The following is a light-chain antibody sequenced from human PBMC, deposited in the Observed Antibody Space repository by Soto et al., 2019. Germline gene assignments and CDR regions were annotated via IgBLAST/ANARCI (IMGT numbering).Light chain of an antibody. J-gene: IGKJ1*01. CDR3: QQYGGSRWT. CDR1: QSVSSTY. V-gene: IGKV3-20*01. Sequence: EIVLTQSPGTLSLSPGERATLSCRASQSVSSTYFAWYQQKPGQAPRLFIYGASNRATGIPDRFSGSGSGTDFTLTISRLEPEDFAVYYCQQYGGSRWTFGQGTRVDI. CDR2: GAS.